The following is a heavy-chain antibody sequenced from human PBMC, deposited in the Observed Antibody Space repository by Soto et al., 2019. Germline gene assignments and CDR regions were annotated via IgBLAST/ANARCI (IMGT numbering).Heavy chain of an antibody. CDR2: ISVSGDKT. CDR1: GFSIDTYS. Sequence: EVQLLESGGGLVQPGGSLRLSCAVSGFSIDTYSFAWVRQTPAKGLQWVSGISVSGDKTFYIDSVQGRFTISRDISKNTLSLQMHNLRVEDSAIYFCARWDGYAELWGRGTLVTVSS. J-gene: IGHJ4*01. V-gene: IGHV3-23*01. CDR3: ARWDGYAEL. D-gene: IGHD5-12*01.